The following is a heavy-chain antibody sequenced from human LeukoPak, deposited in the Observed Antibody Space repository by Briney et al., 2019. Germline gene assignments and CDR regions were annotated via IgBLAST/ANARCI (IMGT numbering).Heavy chain of an antibody. V-gene: IGHV1-2*02. Sequence: ASVKVSCKASGYTFTGYYMHWVRQAPGQGLEWMGWINPNSGGTNYAQKFQGRVTMTRDTSISTAYMELSRLRSDVTAWYYCARDRRIAGARGGGDYWGQGTLVTVSS. J-gene: IGHJ4*02. CDR1: GYTFTGYY. D-gene: IGHD6-13*01. CDR2: INPNSGGT. CDR3: ARDRRIAGARGGGDY.